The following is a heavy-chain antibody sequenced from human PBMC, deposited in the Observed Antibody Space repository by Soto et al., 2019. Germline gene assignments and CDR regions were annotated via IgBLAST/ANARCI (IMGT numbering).Heavy chain of an antibody. CDR3: ARFGYYYDSSGYYYPFDY. CDR2: MNPNSGNT. J-gene: IGHJ4*02. CDR1: GYTFTSYD. V-gene: IGHV1-8*01. Sequence: QVQLVQSGAEVKKPGASVKVSCKASGYTFTSYDINWVRQATGQGLEWMGWMNPNSGNTGYAQKFQGRVTMTRNTSISTAYMELSSLRSEDMAVYYCARFGYYYDSSGYYYPFDYWGQGTLVTVSS. D-gene: IGHD3-22*01.